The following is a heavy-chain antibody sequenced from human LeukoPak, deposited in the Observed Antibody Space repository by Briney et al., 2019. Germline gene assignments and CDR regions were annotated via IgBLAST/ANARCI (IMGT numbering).Heavy chain of an antibody. J-gene: IGHJ4*02. CDR2: ISYDGSNK. D-gene: IGHD3-22*01. CDR3: AKVGSSGYFTYNPVDY. Sequence: LPGGSLRLSCAASGFTFSSHATHWVRQAPGKGLEWVAVISYDGSNKYYADSVKGRFTISRDNSKNTLYLQMNSLRAEDTAVYYCAKVGSSGYFTYNPVDYWGQGTLVTVSS. CDR1: GFTFSSHA. V-gene: IGHV3-30*18.